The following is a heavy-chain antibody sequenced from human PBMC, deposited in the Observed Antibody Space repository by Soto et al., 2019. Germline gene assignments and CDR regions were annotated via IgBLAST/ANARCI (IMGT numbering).Heavy chain of an antibody. V-gene: IGHV1-8*01. D-gene: IGHD3-22*01. CDR1: GYTFTNYD. Sequence: QVQLVQSGAEVKKPGASVKVSCKASGYTFTNYDINWVRQASGQGLESMGWMNPNSGNTGYAQKFQGRVTMTRKTSISTAYMELSSLRSEDTAVYYCARPLSSDSSCYYYDYYHYGMDVWGQGTTVTVSS. CDR3: ARPLSSDSSCYYYDYYHYGMDV. J-gene: IGHJ6*02. CDR2: MNPNSGNT.